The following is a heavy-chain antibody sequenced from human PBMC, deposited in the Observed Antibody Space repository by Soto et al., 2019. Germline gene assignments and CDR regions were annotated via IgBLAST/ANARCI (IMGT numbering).Heavy chain of an antibody. CDR1: GFTFSVYR. CDR2: ITSDTKTI. D-gene: IGHD6-19*01. Sequence: EVQLVESGGDLVQRGGSLRLSCVASGFTFSVYRMNWVRQAPGKGLEWFSYITSDTKTIKYADSVKGRSTISRDNAKNSVYMQMNSLRAEDTAVYYCARSVAGHLDYWGQGTVVTVSS. V-gene: IGHV3-48*01. CDR3: ARSVAGHLDY. J-gene: IGHJ4*02.